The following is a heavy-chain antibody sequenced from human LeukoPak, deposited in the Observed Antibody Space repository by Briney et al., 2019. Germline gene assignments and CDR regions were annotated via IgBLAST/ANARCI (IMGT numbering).Heavy chain of an antibody. D-gene: IGHD3-10*01. CDR1: GFTFSSYS. J-gene: IGHJ4*02. CDR3: ARDWGSGSFYAEPYFDY. V-gene: IGHV3-21*04. Sequence: NPGGSLRLSCVASGFTFSSYSMNWVRQAPGKGLEWVSSISSSSSYIYYADSVKGRFTISRDNSKNTLYLQMNSLRAEDTAVYYCARDWGSGSFYAEPYFDYWGQGTLVTVSS. CDR2: ISSSSSYI.